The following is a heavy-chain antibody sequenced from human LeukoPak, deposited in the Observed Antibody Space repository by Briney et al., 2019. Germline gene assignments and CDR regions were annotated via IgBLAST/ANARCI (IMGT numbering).Heavy chain of an antibody. CDR1: GFTFSTDS. D-gene: IGHD2-21*02. CDR3: AKTAWYYFDY. J-gene: IGHJ4*02. CDR2: ISSSGSYI. Sequence: GGSLRLSCAASGFTFSTDSMNWVRQAPGKGLEWVSSISSSGSYIYYADSVKGRFTISRDNAKNSLYLQMNSLRAEDTAVYYCAKTAWYYFDYWGQGTLVTVSS. V-gene: IGHV3-21*04.